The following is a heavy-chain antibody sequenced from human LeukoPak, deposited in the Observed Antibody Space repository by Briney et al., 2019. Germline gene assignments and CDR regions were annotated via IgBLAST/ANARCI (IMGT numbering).Heavy chain of an antibody. V-gene: IGHV4-59*01. D-gene: IGHD6-13*01. J-gene: IGHJ4*02. Sequence: SESLSLTCTVSGGSISSYYWSWIRQPPGKGLEWIGYMFYSGSTNYNPSLKSRVTISGDTSKNQFSLKLSSVTAADTAVYCARDRDRSSWYYFDSWGQGTLVTVSS. CDR1: GGSISSYY. CDR2: MFYSGST. CDR3: ARDRDRSSWYYFDS.